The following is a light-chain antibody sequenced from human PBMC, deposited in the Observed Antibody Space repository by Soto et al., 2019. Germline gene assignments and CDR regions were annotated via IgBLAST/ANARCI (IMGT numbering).Light chain of an antibody. CDR2: RDN. Sequence: SYELTQPLSVSVALGQTARITCGGNNIGNKNVHWYQQKPGQAPVVVIYRDNNRPSGIPERLSGSNSGNTATLTISRAQAGDEADHYCQVWDSSTVVFGGGTKLTVL. V-gene: IGLV3-9*01. CDR3: QVWDSSTVV. CDR1: NIGNKN. J-gene: IGLJ2*01.